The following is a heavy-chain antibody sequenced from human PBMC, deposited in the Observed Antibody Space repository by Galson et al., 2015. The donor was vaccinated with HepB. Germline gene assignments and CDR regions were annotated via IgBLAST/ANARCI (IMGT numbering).Heavy chain of an antibody. CDR2: INAGNGNT. CDR3: AINSAYSSGWRDAFDI. J-gene: IGHJ3*02. D-gene: IGHD6-19*01. V-gene: IGHV1-3*01. Sequence: SVKVSCKASGYTFTSYAMHWVRQAPGQRLEWMGWINAGNGNTKYSQKFQGRVTITRDTSASTAYMELSSLRSEDTAVYYCAINSAYSSGWRDAFDIWGQGTMVTVSS. CDR1: GYTFTSYA.